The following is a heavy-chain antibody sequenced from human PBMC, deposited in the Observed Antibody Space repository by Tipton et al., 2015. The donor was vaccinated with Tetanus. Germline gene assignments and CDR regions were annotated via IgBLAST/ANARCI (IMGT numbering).Heavy chain of an antibody. D-gene: IGHD1-1*01. CDR3: ARWGVLGLQHYLDY. Sequence: QSGAEVRKPGSSVKVSCKGSGGTFNNFPISWVRQAPGQGLEWMGGIIPIFSTITYAQKFQGRITITADRSTTTAYMELSSLRPEDTAIYYCARWGVLGLQHYLDYWGQGTLVTVSS. V-gene: IGHV1-69*06. CDR1: GGTFNNFP. J-gene: IGHJ4*02. CDR2: IIPIFSTI.